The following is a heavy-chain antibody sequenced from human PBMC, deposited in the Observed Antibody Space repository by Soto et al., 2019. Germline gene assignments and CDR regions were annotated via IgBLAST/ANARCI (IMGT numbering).Heavy chain of an antibody. J-gene: IGHJ4*02. CDR2: VDLSGST. CDR3: ARGTRAARLAN. CDR1: GGSLSGYY. V-gene: IGHV4-34*02. D-gene: IGHD6-6*01. Sequence: QVQLQQWGAGLLKPSETLSLTCAVYGGSLSGYYWSWIRQSPEKGLEWIGEVDLSGSTTYDPSLKSRVTISLDTSKSHLSLRLTSVTAADTAVYYCARGTRAARLANCGQGTLVTVSS.